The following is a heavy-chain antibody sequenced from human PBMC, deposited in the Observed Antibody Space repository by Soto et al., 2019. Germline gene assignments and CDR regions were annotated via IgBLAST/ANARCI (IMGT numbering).Heavy chain of an antibody. CDR2: IYFSGTT. V-gene: IGHV4-39*01. CDR3: ARPCSGGACFSNAWFDP. CDR1: GGSISSSSYY. Sequence: SETLSLTCTVSGGSISSSSYYWGWIRQSPGKGLEWIGNIYFSGTTYYNPSLKSRVSMSVDTSKNQFSLNLSSVTAADTAMYYCARPCSGGACFSNAWFDPWGQGTLVTVSS. D-gene: IGHD2-15*01. J-gene: IGHJ5*02.